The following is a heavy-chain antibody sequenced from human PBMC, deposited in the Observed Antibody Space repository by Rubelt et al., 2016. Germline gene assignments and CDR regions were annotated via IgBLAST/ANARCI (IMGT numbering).Heavy chain of an antibody. V-gene: IGHV1-18*01. CDR3: ARSSQWLAYFDY. J-gene: IGHJ4*02. Sequence: QVQLVQSGAEVKKPGTSVRASCKASGYTFTSYGISWVRQAPGQGLEWMGWISAYNGNTNYAQKLQGRVPMTTDTSTSTAYMGLRILRSDDTAVYYCARSSQWLAYFDYWGQGTLVTVSS. CDR1: GYTFTSYG. CDR2: ISAYNGNT. D-gene: IGHD6-19*01.